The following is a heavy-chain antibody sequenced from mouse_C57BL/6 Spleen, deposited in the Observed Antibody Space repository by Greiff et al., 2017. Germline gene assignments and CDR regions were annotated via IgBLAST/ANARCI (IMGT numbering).Heavy chain of an antibody. CDR3: ARGDGNGAMDY. CDR2: INPSSGYT. Sequence: VQRVESGAELARPGASVKMSCKASGYTFTSYTMHWVKQRPGQGLEWIGYINPSSGYTKYNQKFKDKATLTADKSSSTAYMQLSSLTSEDSAVYYCARGDGNGAMDYWGQGTSVTVSS. J-gene: IGHJ4*01. V-gene: IGHV1-4*01. D-gene: IGHD2-1*01. CDR1: GYTFTSYT.